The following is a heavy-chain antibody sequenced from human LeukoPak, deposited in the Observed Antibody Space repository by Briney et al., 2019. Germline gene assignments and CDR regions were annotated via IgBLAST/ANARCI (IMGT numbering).Heavy chain of an antibody. J-gene: IGHJ1*01. V-gene: IGHV1-2*02. CDR2: INPNSGGT. Sequence: ASVKVSCKASGYTFTGYYMHWVRQAPGQGLEWMGWINPNSGGTNYAQKFQGRVTMTRDTSISTAYMELSRLRSDDTAVYYCARDVNGWFGAPPDIQHWGQGTLVTVSS. CDR1: GYTFTGYY. D-gene: IGHD3-10*01. CDR3: ARDVNGWFGAPPDIQH.